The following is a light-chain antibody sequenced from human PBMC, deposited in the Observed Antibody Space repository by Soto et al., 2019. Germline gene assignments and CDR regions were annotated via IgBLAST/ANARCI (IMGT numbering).Light chain of an antibody. V-gene: IGKV3-11*01. Sequence: EIVLTQSPATLSLSPGERVTLSCRASQSIGRYLAWYPHIPGQAPRLLIYDASNRATGIPARFSGSGSGTDFTLTISSLEPEDFADYYCQQRANWLTFGGGTKVEIK. CDR1: QSIGRY. CDR3: QQRANWLT. CDR2: DAS. J-gene: IGKJ4*01.